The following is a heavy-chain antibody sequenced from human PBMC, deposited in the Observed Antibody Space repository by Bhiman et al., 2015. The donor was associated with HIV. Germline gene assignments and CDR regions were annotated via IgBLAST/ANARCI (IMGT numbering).Heavy chain of an antibody. D-gene: IGHD3-16*01. J-gene: IGHJ6*03. V-gene: IGHV3-66*02. CDR1: GFTFDEYA. CDR3: ARLPFGAYYYYYMDV. CDR2: IYSGGST. Sequence: EVQLVESGGGLVQPGRSLRLSCAASGFTFDEYAMHWVRQAPGKGLEWVSVIYSGGSTYYADSVKGRFTISRDNSKNTLYLQMNSLRAEDTAVYYCARLPFGAYYYYYMDVWGKGTTVTVSS.